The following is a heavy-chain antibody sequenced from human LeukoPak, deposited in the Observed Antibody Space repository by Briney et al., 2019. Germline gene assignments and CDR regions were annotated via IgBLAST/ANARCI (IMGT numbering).Heavy chain of an antibody. Sequence: GGSLRLSCAASGFTFSSYWMYWVRHAPGKGRVWLSRINGDGSSTSYADSVKGRFTISRDNAKNTLYMQMNSLRAEDTAGYYCSMVSMGGTQMALDFWGQGTLVTLPS. CDR3: SMVSMGGTQMALDF. CDR1: GFTFSSYW. CDR2: INGDGSST. J-gene: IGHJ4*02. D-gene: IGHD1-26*01. V-gene: IGHV3-74*01.